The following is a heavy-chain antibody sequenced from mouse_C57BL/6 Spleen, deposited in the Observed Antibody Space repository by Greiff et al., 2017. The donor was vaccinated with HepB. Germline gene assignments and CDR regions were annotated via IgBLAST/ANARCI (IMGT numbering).Heavy chain of an antibody. Sequence: VQLQQSGAELVRPGASVTLSCKASGYTFTDYEMHWVKQTPVHGLEWIGAIDPETGGTAYNQKFKGKAILTADKSSSTAYMELRSLPSEDSAVYYCTRDGSLDYWGQGTTLTVSS. CDR3: TRDGSLDY. D-gene: IGHD1-1*01. J-gene: IGHJ2*01. V-gene: IGHV1-15*01. CDR1: GYTFTDYE. CDR2: IDPETGGT.